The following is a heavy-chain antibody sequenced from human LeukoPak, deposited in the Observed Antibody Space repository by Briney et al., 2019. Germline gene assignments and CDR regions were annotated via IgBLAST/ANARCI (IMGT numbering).Heavy chain of an antibody. V-gene: IGHV4-39*01. D-gene: IGHD3-22*01. J-gene: IGHJ1*01. CDR2: IFYSGST. Sequence: SETLSLTCTVSGGSISSSNYYWGWIRQPPGKGPEGMGSIFYSGSTYYNPSLKSRFTISVDTSKNQFSLKLTSVTAADTAVYYCARQTFYHDDSGYYRPESFQHWGQGTLVTVSS. CDR1: GGSISSSNYY. CDR3: ARQTFYHDDSGYYRPESFQH.